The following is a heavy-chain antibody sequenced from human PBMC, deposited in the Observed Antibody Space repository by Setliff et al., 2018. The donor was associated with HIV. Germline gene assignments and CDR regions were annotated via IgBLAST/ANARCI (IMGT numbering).Heavy chain of an antibody. D-gene: IGHD6-19*01. CDR1: GFIFSDYR. CDR3: ASGAADGWDLDH. V-gene: IGHV3-48*01. CDR2: INAESGT. J-gene: IGHJ4*02. Sequence: PGGSLRLSCAASGFIFSDYRMDWVRQAPGKGLEWVSCINAESGTYYADSVKGRFTISRDNAKNSLYMQMKSLRVEDTAVYYCASGAADGWDLDHWGQGTLVTVSS.